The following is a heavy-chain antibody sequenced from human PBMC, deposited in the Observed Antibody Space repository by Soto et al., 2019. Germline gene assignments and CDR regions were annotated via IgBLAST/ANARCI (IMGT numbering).Heavy chain of an antibody. Sequence: PSDTLSLTCTVSGFSISSSSYYWVWIRQPPRKGLEWIGSIYYSGSTYYNPSLKSRVTISVDTAKNQFSLKLSSVTAADTALYYCARPAGAWTTLAFDIWGQGTMVT. CDR1: GFSISSSSYY. CDR2: IYYSGST. CDR3: ARPAGAWTTLAFDI. V-gene: IGHV4-39*01. D-gene: IGHD4-17*01. J-gene: IGHJ3*02.